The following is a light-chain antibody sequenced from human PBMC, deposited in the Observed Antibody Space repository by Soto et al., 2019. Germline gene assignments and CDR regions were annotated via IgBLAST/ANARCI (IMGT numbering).Light chain of an antibody. Sequence: EIVMTQSPATLSVSPGERATLSCRASQSVNSNLAWYQQKPGQAPSLLIYGASTRATDIPARFSGRGSGTDFTLTISSLQTEDSAIYYCQQYYNWPPLTFGGGTKVEI. CDR3: QQYYNWPPLT. CDR1: QSVNSN. CDR2: GAS. V-gene: IGKV3-15*01. J-gene: IGKJ4*01.